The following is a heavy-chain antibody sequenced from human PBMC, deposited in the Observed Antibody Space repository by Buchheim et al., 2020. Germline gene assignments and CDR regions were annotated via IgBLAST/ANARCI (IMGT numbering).Heavy chain of an antibody. CDR2: INHSGST. V-gene: IGHV4-34*01. J-gene: IGHJ4*02. CDR3: ARAPFRIAARPGYFDY. Sequence: QVQLQQWGAGLLKPSETLSLTCAVYGGSFSGYYWSWIRQPPGKGLEWIGEINHSGSTNYNPSLKSRVTILVDTSKNQFSLKLSSVTAADTAVYYCARAPFRIAARPGYFDYWGQGTL. CDR1: GGSFSGYY. D-gene: IGHD6-6*01.